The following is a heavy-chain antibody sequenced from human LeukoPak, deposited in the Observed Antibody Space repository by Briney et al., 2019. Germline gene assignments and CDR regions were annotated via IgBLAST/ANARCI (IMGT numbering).Heavy chain of an antibody. CDR2: ISTNGDST. CDR3: ARWGSISCYDY. J-gene: IGHJ4*02. D-gene: IGHD2-15*01. CDR1: GFTFSSHA. Sequence: PGGSLRLSCAASGFTFSSHAMYWVRQAPGKGLEYVSAISTNGDSTYYADSVKGRFTISRDNSKNTLFLQMGSLRTDDMAVYYCARWGSISCYDYWGQGTLVTVSS. V-gene: IGHV3-64*02.